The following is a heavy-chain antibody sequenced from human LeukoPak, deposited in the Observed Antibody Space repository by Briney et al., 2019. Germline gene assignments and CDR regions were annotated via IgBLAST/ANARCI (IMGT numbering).Heavy chain of an antibody. CDR2: ISTYSGNR. J-gene: IGHJ4*02. Sequence: ASVKVSCKASGYTFTSYGITWVRQAPGQGLEWIGWISTYSGNRNFAQKFQGRVTMTRDTSTSTVYMELSSLRSEDTAVYYCAREDSSGWYVFDYWGQGTLVTVSS. CDR1: GYTFTSYG. CDR3: AREDSSGWYVFDY. V-gene: IGHV1-18*01. D-gene: IGHD6-19*01.